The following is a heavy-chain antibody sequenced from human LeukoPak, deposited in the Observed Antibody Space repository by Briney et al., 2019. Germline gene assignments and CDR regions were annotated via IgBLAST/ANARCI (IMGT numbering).Heavy chain of an antibody. CDR3: AKARLTFSEIYFDY. CDR1: GFTFDDYA. Sequence: PGGSLRLSCAASGFTFDDYAMHWVRQAPGKGLEWVSGISWNSGSIGYADSVKGRFTISRGNAKNSLYLQMNSLRAEDTALYYCAKARLTFSEIYFDYWGQGTLVTVSS. D-gene: IGHD6-19*01. CDR2: ISWNSGSI. V-gene: IGHV3-9*01. J-gene: IGHJ4*02.